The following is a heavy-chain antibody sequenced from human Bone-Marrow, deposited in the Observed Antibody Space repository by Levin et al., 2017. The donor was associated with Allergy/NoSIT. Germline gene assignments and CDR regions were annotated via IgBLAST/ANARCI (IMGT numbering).Heavy chain of an antibody. Sequence: GGSLRLSCVGSGFTFSAYGMHWVRQAPGKGLEWVSVISSDGSREKFIDSVKGRFVISRDNAKNILYLQMNSLRPDDTGVYYCAKGSSGATDYWGRGTQVTVSS. D-gene: IGHD2-8*02. CDR3: AKGSSGATDY. CDR2: ISSDGSRE. V-gene: IGHV3-30*18. CDR1: GFTFSAYG. J-gene: IGHJ4*02.